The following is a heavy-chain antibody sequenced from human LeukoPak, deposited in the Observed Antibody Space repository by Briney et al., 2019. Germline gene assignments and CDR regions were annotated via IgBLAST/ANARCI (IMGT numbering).Heavy chain of an antibody. CDR2: INWNGGST. CDR3: ARWGDYGDYFADAYYFDY. J-gene: IGHJ4*02. Sequence: GGSLRLSCAASGFTFDDYGMSWVRQAPGKGLEWVSGINWNGGSTGYADSVKGRFTISRDNAKNSLYLQMNSLRAEDTASYYCARWGDYGDYFADAYYFDYWGQGTLVTVSS. CDR1: GFTFDDYG. D-gene: IGHD4-17*01. V-gene: IGHV3-20*04.